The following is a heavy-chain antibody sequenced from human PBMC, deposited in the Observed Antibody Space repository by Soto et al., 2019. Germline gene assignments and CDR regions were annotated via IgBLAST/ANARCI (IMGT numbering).Heavy chain of an antibody. CDR1: GYSFTSYW. Sequence: PGESLKISCKGSGYSFTSYWIGWVRQMPGKGLEWMGIIYPGDSDTRYSPSFQGQVTISADKSISTAYLQWSSLKASDTAMYYCARHKLELPYFYGMGVWGQVTSFPAS. CDR2: IYPGDSDT. V-gene: IGHV5-51*01. J-gene: IGHJ6*01. CDR3: ARHKLELPYFYGMGV. D-gene: IGHD1-7*01.